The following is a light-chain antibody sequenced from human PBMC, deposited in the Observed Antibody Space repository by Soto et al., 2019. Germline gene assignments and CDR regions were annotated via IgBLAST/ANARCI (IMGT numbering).Light chain of an antibody. CDR1: QSVSSSY. CDR2: GAS. CDR3: QQYCSSPPLT. J-gene: IGKJ4*01. V-gene: IGKV3-20*01. Sequence: DIVLTQSPGTLSLSPGERATLSCQASQSVSSSYFAWYQQKHGQAPRLLIYGASSRATGIPDRFSGSGSGPDFTLTISRLEPEDFAVYYCQQYCSSPPLTFGGGTKVEIK.